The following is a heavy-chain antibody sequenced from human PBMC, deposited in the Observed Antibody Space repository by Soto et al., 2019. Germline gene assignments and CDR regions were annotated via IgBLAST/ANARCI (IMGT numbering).Heavy chain of an antibody. V-gene: IGHV4-4*02. Sequence: SETLSLTCAVSGDSISSDNWWSWVRQPPEKGLEWIGEIYRGTSPTYNPSLESRVTISVDKSMNQFSLKLNSVTAADTAVYYCVKNGAYALDYWGQGTLVTVSS. J-gene: IGHJ4*02. CDR1: GDSISSDNW. CDR3: VKNGAYALDY. CDR2: IYRGTSP. D-gene: IGHD4-17*01.